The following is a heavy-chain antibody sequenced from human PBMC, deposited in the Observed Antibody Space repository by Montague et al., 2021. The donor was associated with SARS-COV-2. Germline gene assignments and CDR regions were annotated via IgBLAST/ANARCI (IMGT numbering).Heavy chain of an antibody. Sequence: SETLSLTCTVSGGSISSSSYYWGWIRQPPGKGLEWIGSTYYSGSTYYNPSLKSRVTISVDTSKNQFSLKLSSVTAADTAAYYCARFPTSYYYDSKAAPTTPDAFDIWGQGTMVTVSS. D-gene: IGHD3-22*01. CDR1: GGSISSSSYY. J-gene: IGHJ3*02. CDR2: TYYSGST. V-gene: IGHV4-39*01. CDR3: ARFPTSYYYDSKAAPTTPDAFDI.